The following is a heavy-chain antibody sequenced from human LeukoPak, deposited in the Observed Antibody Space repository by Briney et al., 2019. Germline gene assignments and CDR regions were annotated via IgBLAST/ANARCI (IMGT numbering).Heavy chain of an antibody. D-gene: IGHD2-2*01. CDR1: GGSISSSSYY. J-gene: IGHJ5*02. Sequence: PSETLSLTCTVSGGSISSSSYYWGWIRQPPGKGLEWIGSIYYSGSTYYNPSLKSRVTISVDTSKNQFSLKLSSVTAADTAVYYCARGDIVVVPAATHYWFDPWGQGTLVTVSS. CDR2: IYYSGST. V-gene: IGHV4-39*07. CDR3: ARGDIVVVPAATHYWFDP.